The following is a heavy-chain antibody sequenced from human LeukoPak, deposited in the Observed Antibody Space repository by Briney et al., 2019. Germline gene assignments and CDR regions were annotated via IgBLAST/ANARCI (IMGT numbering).Heavy chain of an antibody. Sequence: GGSLRLSCAASGFTFSSYSMNWVRQAPGKGPEWVSSISSSSSYIYYADSVKGRFTISRDNAKNSLYLQMNSLRAEDTAVYYCAREAVAGLDYWGQGTLVTVSS. CDR3: AREAVAGLDY. CDR1: GFTFSSYS. V-gene: IGHV3-21*01. D-gene: IGHD6-19*01. CDR2: ISSSSSYI. J-gene: IGHJ4*02.